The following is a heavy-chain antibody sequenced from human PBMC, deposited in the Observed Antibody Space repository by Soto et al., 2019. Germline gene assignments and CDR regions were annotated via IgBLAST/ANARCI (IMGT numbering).Heavy chain of an antibody. CDR2: IIPIFGTA. CDR3: AHPNSNYYYYYGMDV. D-gene: IGHD3-22*01. J-gene: IGHJ6*02. Sequence: QVQLVQSGAEVKKPGSSVKVSCKASGVTFSSYAISWVRQAPGQGLEWMGGIIPIFGTANYAQKFQGRVTITADDSTSTASMELSSLRSDDTAVYYCAHPNSNYYYYYGMDVWGQGTTVTVSS. CDR1: GVTFSSYA. V-gene: IGHV1-69*12.